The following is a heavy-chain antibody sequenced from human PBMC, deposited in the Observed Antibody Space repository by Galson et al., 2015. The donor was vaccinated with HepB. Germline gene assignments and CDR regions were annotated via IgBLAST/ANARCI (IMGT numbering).Heavy chain of an antibody. J-gene: IGHJ1*01. CDR1: GFTFGDYA. CDR3: SPSVGDYLFYAYFQH. CDR2: IRSKGFGGTA. D-gene: IGHD2/OR15-2a*01. Sequence: SLRLSCAASGFTFGDYAVSWFRQAPGKGLEWVGFIRSKGFGGTAKYAASVRGRVFISRDDSKGIAYLRMTSLRTEDTAVYYCSPSVGDYLFYAYFQHWGQGTLVTVSS. V-gene: IGHV3-49*03.